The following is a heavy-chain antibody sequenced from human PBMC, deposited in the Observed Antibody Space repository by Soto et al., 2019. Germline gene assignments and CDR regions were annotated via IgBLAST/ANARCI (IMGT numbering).Heavy chain of an antibody. CDR1: GFTFSNYG. Sequence: QVQLVESGGGVVQPGRSLRLSCAASGFTFSNYGMHWVRQAPGKGLEWVAVMWYDGTIQNYADSVKGRFSISRDTSKNMLYLQMHSLTADDTAVYYCARRAPHGGYFDYWGQGTLVTVSS. CDR3: ARRAPHGGYFDY. V-gene: IGHV3-33*01. CDR2: MWYDGTIQ. J-gene: IGHJ4*02.